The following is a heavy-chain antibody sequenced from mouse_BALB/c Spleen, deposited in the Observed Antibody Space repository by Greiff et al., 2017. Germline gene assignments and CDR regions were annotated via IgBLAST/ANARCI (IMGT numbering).Heavy chain of an antibody. J-gene: IGHJ4*01. V-gene: IGHV1-18*01. Sequence: EVQLQQSGSELVKPGASVKIPCKASGYTFTDYNMDWVKQSHGKSLEWIGDINPNNGGTIYNQKFKGKATLTVDKSSSTAYMELRSLTSEDTAVYYCARLDGNYAMDYWGQGTSVTVAS. D-gene: IGHD2-1*01. CDR1: GYTFTDYN. CDR3: ARLDGNYAMDY. CDR2: INPNNGGT.